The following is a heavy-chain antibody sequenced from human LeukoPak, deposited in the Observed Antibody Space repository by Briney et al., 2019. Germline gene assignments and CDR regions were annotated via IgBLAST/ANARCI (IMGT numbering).Heavy chain of an antibody. D-gene: IGHD3-3*01. CDR2: IYYSGST. CDR1: GGSISSGGYY. CDR3: ARYGQSRVVDY. Sequence: SQTLSLTCTVSGGSISSGGYYWSWIPQHPGKGLEWIGYIYYSGSTYYNPSLKSRVTISLDTSKNQFPLKLGSVTAADTAVYYCARYGQSRVVDYWGQGTLVTVSS. J-gene: IGHJ4*02. V-gene: IGHV4-31*03.